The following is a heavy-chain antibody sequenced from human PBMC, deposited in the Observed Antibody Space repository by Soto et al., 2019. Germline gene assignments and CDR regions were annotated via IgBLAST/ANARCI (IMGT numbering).Heavy chain of an antibody. V-gene: IGHV1-69*13. CDR2: IIPIFGTA. D-gene: IGHD3-10*01. CDR3: ARAVSGITMVRGVITRDFYYYYYYGMDV. Sequence: ASVKVSCKASGGTLSSYAISWVRQAPGQGLEWMGGIIPIFGTANYAQKFQGRVTITADESTSTAYMELSSLRSEDTAVYYCARAVSGITMVRGVITRDFYYYYYYGMDVWGQGTTVTVSS. CDR1: GGTLSSYA. J-gene: IGHJ6*02.